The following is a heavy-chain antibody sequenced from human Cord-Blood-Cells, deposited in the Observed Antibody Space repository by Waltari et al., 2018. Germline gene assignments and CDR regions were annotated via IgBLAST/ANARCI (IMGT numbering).Heavy chain of an antibody. CDR2: IKQDGSEK. Sequence: EVQLVESGGGLVQPGGSLRLSCEASGFTFSSYWMSWVRQAPGKGLEWVANIKQDGSEKYYVDSVKGRFTISRDNAQNSLYLQMNSLRAEDTAVYYCARDGSYGDYDYWGQGTLVTVSS. J-gene: IGHJ4*02. V-gene: IGHV3-7*01. CDR3: ARDGSYGDYDY. CDR1: GFTFSSYW. D-gene: IGHD4-17*01.